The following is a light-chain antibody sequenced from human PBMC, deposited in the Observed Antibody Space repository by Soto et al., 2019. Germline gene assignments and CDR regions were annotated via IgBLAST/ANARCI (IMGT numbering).Light chain of an antibody. CDR1: QSISTW. V-gene: IGKV1-5*03. CDR3: QQYSSYSS. J-gene: IGKJ2*01. CDR2: KAS. Sequence: DIQMTQSPSTLSASVGDRVTITCRASQSISTWLAWYQQKPGKAPKLLMYKASSLESGVPSRFSGSGSGTECTLTISSLQPDDFATYYGQQYSSYSSFGQGTKLEIK.